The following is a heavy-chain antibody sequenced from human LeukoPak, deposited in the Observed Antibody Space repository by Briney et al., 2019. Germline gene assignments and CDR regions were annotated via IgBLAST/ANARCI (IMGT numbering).Heavy chain of an antibody. J-gene: IGHJ3*02. D-gene: IGHD4-17*01. CDR1: GLTFRRYG. V-gene: IGHV3-7*01. Sequence: GGSLRLSCAASGLTFRRYGMHWVRQTPGKGLEWVANIKQDGSEKYYVDSVKGRFTISRDNAKNTLYLQMNGLRAEDTAVYYCANLATVTTRGVFDIWGQGTMVTISS. CDR3: ANLATVTTRGVFDI. CDR2: IKQDGSEK.